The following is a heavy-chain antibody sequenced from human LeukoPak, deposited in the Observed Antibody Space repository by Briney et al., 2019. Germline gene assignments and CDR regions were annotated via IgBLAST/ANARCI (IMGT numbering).Heavy chain of an antibody. CDR1: GDSFRSSGYY. V-gene: IGHV4-39*01. D-gene: IGHD4-17*01. CDR2: IHNSGNT. J-gene: IGHJ5*02. Sequence: PSETLSLTCTVSGDSFRSSGYYWGWIRQPPGKGLEWIGTIHNSGNTYYNPSLKSRVAIFGDTSENQFSLNLSSVTAADTAMYYCARTSTVTTRWFDRWGQGTLATVSS. CDR3: ARTSTVTTRWFDR.